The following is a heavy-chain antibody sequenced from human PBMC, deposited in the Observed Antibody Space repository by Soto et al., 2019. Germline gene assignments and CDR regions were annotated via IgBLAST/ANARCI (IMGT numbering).Heavy chain of an antibody. CDR2: IKQDGSEK. D-gene: IGHD6-6*01. J-gene: IGHJ3*02. V-gene: IGHV3-7*05. Sequence: GGSLRLSCAASGFTFSSYWMSWVRQAPGKGLEWVANIKQDGSEKYYVDSVKGRFTISRDNAKNSLYLQMNSLRAEDTAVYYYARPSISSSLYVTDAFDIWGQGTMVTVSS. CDR3: ARPSISSSLYVTDAFDI. CDR1: GFTFSSYW.